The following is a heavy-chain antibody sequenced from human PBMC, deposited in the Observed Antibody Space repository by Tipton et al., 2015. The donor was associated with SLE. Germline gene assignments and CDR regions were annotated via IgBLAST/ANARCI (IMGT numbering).Heavy chain of an antibody. V-gene: IGHV4-30-4*01. CDR2: IYYSGST. Sequence: TLSLTCTVSGGSISSGDYYWSWIRQPLGKGLEWIGYIYYSGSTYYNPSLKSRVTISVDTSKNQFSLKLSSVTAADTAVYYCARYYYDSRTFDYWGQGTLVTVSS. CDR3: ARYYYDSRTFDY. J-gene: IGHJ4*02. CDR1: GGSISSGDYY. D-gene: IGHD3-22*01.